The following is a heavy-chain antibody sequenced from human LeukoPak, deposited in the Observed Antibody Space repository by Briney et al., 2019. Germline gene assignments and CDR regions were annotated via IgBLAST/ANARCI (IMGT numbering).Heavy chain of an antibody. D-gene: IGHD6-19*01. CDR1: GFTFSSYT. Sequence: PGGSLRLSCAASGFTFSSYTMSWVRQAPGKGLEWVSTITTSDGNTYYADSVKGRFTISRDNSKNTLYLQMNSLRAEDTAVYYCARGDSSGYYYFDYWGQGTLVTVSS. CDR2: ITTSDGNT. J-gene: IGHJ4*02. V-gene: IGHV3-23*01. CDR3: ARGDSSGYYYFDY.